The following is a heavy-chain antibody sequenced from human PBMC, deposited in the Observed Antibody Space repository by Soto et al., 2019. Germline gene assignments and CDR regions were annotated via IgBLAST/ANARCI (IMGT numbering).Heavy chain of an antibody. V-gene: IGHV3-30-3*01. CDR2: ISYEGSNT. J-gene: IGHJ6*02. D-gene: IGHD1-1*01. Sequence: QVHLVESGGGVVQPGRSLRLSCVASGFTFDTYGIHWGRQAPGKGLQWVALISYEGSNTYYADSVRGRFTISRDNSKNTLYLQMNTLRPEDTGLYYCARVTPGNNLYYFSGLDFWGQGTSVTVSS. CDR1: GFTFDTYG. CDR3: ARVTPGNNLYYFSGLDF.